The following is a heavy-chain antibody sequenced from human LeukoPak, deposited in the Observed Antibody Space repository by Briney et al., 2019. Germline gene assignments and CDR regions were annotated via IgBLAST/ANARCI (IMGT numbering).Heavy chain of an antibody. V-gene: IGHV3-48*04. Sequence: GGSLRLSCAASGFTFSSYSMNWVRQAPGKGLEWVSYISSSSSTIYYADSVKGRFTISRDNAKNSLYLQMNSLRAEDTAVYYCVTVLRYFDWLAPLGYWGQGTLVTVSS. J-gene: IGHJ4*02. CDR1: GFTFSSYS. CDR2: ISSSSSTI. D-gene: IGHD3-9*01. CDR3: VTVLRYFDWLAPLGY.